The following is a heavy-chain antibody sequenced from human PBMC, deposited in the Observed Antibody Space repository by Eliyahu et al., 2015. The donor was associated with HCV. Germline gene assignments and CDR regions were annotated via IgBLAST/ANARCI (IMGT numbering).Heavy chain of an antibody. CDR3: ARNRDGAGKVPFFDY. D-gene: IGHD3-10*01. Sequence: QVQLQESGPRLVKPSQTLSLTCTVSGGSIXXGGYYXSWIRQHPGKGLEWIGYIYYSGSTYYNPSLKSRVTISVDTSKNQFSLKLSSVTAADTAVYYCARNRDGAGKVPFFDYWGQGTLVTVSS. V-gene: IGHV4-31*03. CDR1: GGSIXXGGYY. J-gene: IGHJ4*02. CDR2: IYYSGST.